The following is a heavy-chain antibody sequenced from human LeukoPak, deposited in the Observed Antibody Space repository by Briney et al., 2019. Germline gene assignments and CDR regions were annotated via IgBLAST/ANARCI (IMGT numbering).Heavy chain of an antibody. CDR2: IYSGGST. D-gene: IGHD3-10*01. J-gene: IGHJ5*02. CDR1: GFTVSSNY. Sequence: GGSLRLSCAASGFTVSSNYMSWVRQAPGKGLEWVSVIYSGGSTCYADSVKGRFTISRDNSKNTLYLQMNSLRAEDTAVYYCAGDSGTSGEVKFDPWGQGALVTVSS. CDR3: AGDSGTSGEVKFDP. V-gene: IGHV3-53*01.